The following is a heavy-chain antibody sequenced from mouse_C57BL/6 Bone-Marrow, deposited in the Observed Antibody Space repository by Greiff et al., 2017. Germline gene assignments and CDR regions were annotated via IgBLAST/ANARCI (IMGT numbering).Heavy chain of an antibody. CDR1: GYSITSGYY. CDR3: AREVTTGFAY. CDR2: ISYDGSN. D-gene: IGHD2-2*01. Sequence: QLQESGPGLVKPSQSLSLTCSVTGYSITSGYYWNWIRQFPGNKLEWMGYISYDGSNNYNPSLKNRISITRDTSKNQFFLKLNSVTTEDTATYYCAREVTTGFAYWGQGTLVTVSA. V-gene: IGHV3-6*01. J-gene: IGHJ3*01.